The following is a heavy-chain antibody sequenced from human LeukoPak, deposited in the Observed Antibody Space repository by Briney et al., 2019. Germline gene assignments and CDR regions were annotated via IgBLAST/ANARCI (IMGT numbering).Heavy chain of an antibody. D-gene: IGHD3-22*01. V-gene: IGHV1-2*06. CDR2: INSNSGDT. J-gene: IGHJ6*02. CDR3: ARAELYYYDSSGYPHYYGMDV. Sequence: ASVKVSCKASGYTFTGYHMHWVRQAPGQGLEWMGRINSNSGDTNYAQKFQGRVAMTRDTSISTAFMELTRLRSDDTAVYYCARAELYYYDSSGYPHYYGMDVWGQGTTVTVSS. CDR1: GYTFTGYH.